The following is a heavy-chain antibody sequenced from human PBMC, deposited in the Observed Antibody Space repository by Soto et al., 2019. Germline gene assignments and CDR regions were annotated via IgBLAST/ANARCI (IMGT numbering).Heavy chain of an antibody. Sequence: PGGSLRLSCSASGFTFFSYAMHWVLQAPTMGLQYVSAISQTGDTTYYADSVKGRFLASRDNSKNTLYLQMTSLRVDDTATYYYVVVSHNSGNYQSYWGRGTQVTGSS. CDR3: VVVSHNSGNYQSY. D-gene: IGHD1-26*01. CDR2: ISQTGDTT. CDR1: GFTFFSYA. V-gene: IGHV3-64D*08. J-gene: IGHJ4*02.